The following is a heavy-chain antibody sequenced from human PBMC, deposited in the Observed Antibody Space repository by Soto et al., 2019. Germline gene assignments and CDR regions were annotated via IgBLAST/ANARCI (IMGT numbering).Heavy chain of an antibody. CDR3: ARGGIAHCSGGSCTNYYYYGMDV. Sequence: PGGSLRLSCAASGFTFSEYYMSWIRQAPGKGLAWVSFISSSGSTIYYAVSVKGRFTISRDNAKNSLYLQMNSLRAEDPAVYYCARGGIAHCSGGSCTNYYYYGMDVWGQGTTVTVSS. CDR2: ISSSGSTI. D-gene: IGHD2-15*01. V-gene: IGHV3-11*01. CDR1: GFTFSEYY. J-gene: IGHJ6*02.